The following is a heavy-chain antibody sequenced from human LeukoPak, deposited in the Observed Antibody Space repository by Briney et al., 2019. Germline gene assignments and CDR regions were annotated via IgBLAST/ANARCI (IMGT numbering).Heavy chain of an antibody. Sequence: SETLSLTCTVSGGSISSYYWSWIRQPAGKGLESIGHISTSGSTNYNPSLKSRVTISVDTSKNQFSLRMTSVTAADTAVYFCARGIHDYGDYPPWFDPWGQGTLVSVSS. CDR1: GGSISSYY. V-gene: IGHV4-4*07. J-gene: IGHJ5*02. CDR2: ISTSGST. CDR3: ARGIHDYGDYPPWFDP. D-gene: IGHD4-17*01.